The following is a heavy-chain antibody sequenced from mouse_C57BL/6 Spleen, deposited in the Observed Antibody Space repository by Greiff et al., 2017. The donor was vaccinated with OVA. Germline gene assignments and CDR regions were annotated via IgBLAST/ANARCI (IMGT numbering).Heavy chain of an antibody. CDR3: AHLLLRSDY. CDR2: INPYNGGT. J-gene: IGHJ2*01. V-gene: IGHV1-19*01. CDR1: GYTFTDYY. Sequence: EVQLQQSGPVLVKPGASVKMSCKASGYTFTDYYMNWVKQSHGKSLEWIGVINPYNGGTSYNQKFKGKATLTVDKSSSTAYMELNSLTSEDSAVYYCAHLLLRSDYWGQGTTLTVSS. D-gene: IGHD1-1*01.